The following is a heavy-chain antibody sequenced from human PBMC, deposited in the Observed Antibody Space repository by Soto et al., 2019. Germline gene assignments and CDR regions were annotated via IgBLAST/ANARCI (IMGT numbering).Heavy chain of an antibody. J-gene: IGHJ4*02. CDR3: AIQWGAAAGTSGY. CDR1: GFTFSSYA. CDR2: ISNSGGST. V-gene: IGHV3-23*01. D-gene: IGHD6-13*01. Sequence: GGSLRLSCAASGFTFSSYAFNWVRQAPGKGLEWVSGISNSGGSTYYADSVKGRFTISRDDSKNTLYLQMNSLRAEDTAVYYCAIQWGAAAGTSGYWGQGTLVTVSS.